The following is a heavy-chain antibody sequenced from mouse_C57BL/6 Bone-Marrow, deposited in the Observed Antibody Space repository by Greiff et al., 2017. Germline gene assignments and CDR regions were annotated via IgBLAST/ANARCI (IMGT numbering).Heavy chain of an antibody. J-gene: IGHJ4*01. CDR2: IYPRSGNT. Sequence: QVQLQQSGAELARPGASVKLSCKASGYTFTSYGISWVKQRPGQGLEWIGEIYPRSGNTYYNEKFKGKATLTADKSSSTAYMELRSLTSDDSAVYCCASIYPFYAMDYWGQGTSVTVSS. V-gene: IGHV1-81*01. D-gene: IGHD1-1*01. CDR1: GYTFTSYG. CDR3: ASIYPFYAMDY.